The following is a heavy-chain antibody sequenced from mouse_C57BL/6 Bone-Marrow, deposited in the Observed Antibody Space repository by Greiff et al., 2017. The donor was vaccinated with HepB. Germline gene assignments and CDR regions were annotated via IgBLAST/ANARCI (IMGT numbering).Heavy chain of an antibody. CDR1: GFTFSDYY. V-gene: IGHV5-12*01. CDR3: ARGYGDY. D-gene: IGHD2-14*01. CDR2: ISNGGGST. J-gene: IGHJ2*01. Sequence: EVQVVESGGGLVQPGGSLKLSCAASGFTFSDYYMYWVRQTPEKRLEWVAYISNGGGSTYYPDTVKGRFTISRDNAKNTLYLQMSRLKSEDTAMYYCARGYGDYWGQGTTLTVSS.